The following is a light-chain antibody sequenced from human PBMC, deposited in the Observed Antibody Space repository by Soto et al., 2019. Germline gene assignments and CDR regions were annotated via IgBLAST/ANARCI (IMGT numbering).Light chain of an antibody. V-gene: IGKV3-20*01. J-gene: IGKJ4*01. CDR3: QQYASSTLT. CDR1: QSVGSSY. Sequence: EIVLTQSPGTLSLSPGERATLSCRASQSVGSSYLAWYQQKPGQAPRLLIYGATSRATGIPDRFSGSESGTDFNLTISRLEPEDFAVYYCQQYASSTLTFGGGTKVEI. CDR2: GAT.